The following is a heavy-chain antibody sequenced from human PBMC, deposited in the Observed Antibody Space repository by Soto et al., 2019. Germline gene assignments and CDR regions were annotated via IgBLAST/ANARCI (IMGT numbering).Heavy chain of an antibody. D-gene: IGHD5-12*01. CDR1: GYTFTSYG. V-gene: IGHV1-18*04. J-gene: IGHJ6*02. CDR2: ISAYNGNT. Sequence: ASVKVSCKASGYTFTSYGISWVRQAPGQGLEWMGWISAYNGNTNYAQKLQGRVTMTTDTSTSTAYMELRSLRPDDTAVYYCAREMATIHYGMDVWGQGTTVTVSS. CDR3: AREMATIHYGMDV.